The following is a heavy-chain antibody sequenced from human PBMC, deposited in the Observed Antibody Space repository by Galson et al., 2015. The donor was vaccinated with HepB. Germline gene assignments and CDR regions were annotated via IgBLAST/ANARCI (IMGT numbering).Heavy chain of an antibody. D-gene: IGHD3-3*01. CDR2: INPNSGGT. CDR1: GYTFTGYY. J-gene: IGHJ4*02. CDR3: ARGRITIFGVAPPGGDY. Sequence: SVKVSCKASGYTFTGYYMHWVRQAPGQGLEWMGRINPNSGGTNYAQKFQGRVTMTRDTSISTAYMELSRLRSDDTAVYYCARGRITIFGVAPPGGDYWGQGTLVTVSS. V-gene: IGHV1-2*06.